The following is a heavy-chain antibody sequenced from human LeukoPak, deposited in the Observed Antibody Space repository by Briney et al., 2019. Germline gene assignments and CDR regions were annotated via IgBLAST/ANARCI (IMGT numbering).Heavy chain of an antibody. Sequence: SVKVSCKASGGTFSSYAISWVRQAPGQGLEWMGGIIPIFGTANYAQKFQGRVTITADESTSTAYMELSSLRSEDTAVYYCARIIAVAGHFNWFDPWGQGTLVTVSS. CDR1: GGTFSSYA. CDR2: IIPIFGTA. V-gene: IGHV1-69*13. J-gene: IGHJ5*02. CDR3: ARIIAVAGHFNWFDP. D-gene: IGHD6-19*01.